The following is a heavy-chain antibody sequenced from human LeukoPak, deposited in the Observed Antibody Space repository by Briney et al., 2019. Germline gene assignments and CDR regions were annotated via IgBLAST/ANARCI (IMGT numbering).Heavy chain of an antibody. V-gene: IGHV3-30*02. CDR3: AKGNEAIFGEIPY. CDR1: GFTFSSYS. D-gene: IGHD3-10*01. J-gene: IGHJ4*02. Sequence: PGGSLRLSCAASGFTFSSYSMNWVRQAPGKGLEWVAFIRYDGSNKYYADSVKGRFTISRDNAKNSLYLQMNSLRAEDTALYYCAKGNEAIFGEIPYWGQGTLVTVSS. CDR2: IRYDGSNK.